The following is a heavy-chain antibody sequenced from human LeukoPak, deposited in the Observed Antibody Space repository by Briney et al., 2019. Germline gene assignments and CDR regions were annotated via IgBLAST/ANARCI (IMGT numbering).Heavy chain of an antibody. V-gene: IGHV4-59*01. CDR1: GGSISSYY. J-gene: IGHJ4*02. CDR2: IYYSGST. CDR3: ARGKGAATVDY. D-gene: IGHD1-1*01. Sequence: SETLSLTCTVSGGSISSYYWSWIRQPPGKGLERIGYIYYSGSTNYNPSLKSRVTISVDTSKNQFSLKLSSVTAADTAVYYCARGKGAATVDYWGQGTLVTVSS.